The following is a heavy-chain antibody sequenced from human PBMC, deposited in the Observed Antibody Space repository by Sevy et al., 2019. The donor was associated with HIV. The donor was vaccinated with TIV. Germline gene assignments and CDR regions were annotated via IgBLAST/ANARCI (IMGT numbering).Heavy chain of an antibody. CDR1: GFTFDDFA. Sequence: GGSLRLSCAASGFTFDDFAMHWVRQVPGKGLEWVSGLNWDSGSVAYADSVKGRFTISRDKAKKALFLQMNRLRAEDTALYYCAKDIGATGIAVVANWGRRIQVTVSS. D-gene: IGHD6-19*01. CDR2: LNWDSGSV. J-gene: IGHJ4*02. CDR3: AKDIGATGIAVVAN. V-gene: IGHV3-9*01.